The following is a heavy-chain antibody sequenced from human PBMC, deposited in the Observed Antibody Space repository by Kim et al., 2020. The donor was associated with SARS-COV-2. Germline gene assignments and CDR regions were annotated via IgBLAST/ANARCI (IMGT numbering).Heavy chain of an antibody. J-gene: IGHJ4*02. Sequence: GGSLRLSCTTSGFTFGDYAMNWVRQAPGKGLEWVGFIRSKAYGGTTEYAASVKGRFTISRDDSKSIAYLQMNSLKTEDTAVYYCTRARIVGAIGFDYWGQGTLVTVSS. CDR1: GFTFGDYA. D-gene: IGHD1-26*01. CDR2: IRSKAYGGTT. V-gene: IGHV3-49*04. CDR3: TRARIVGAIGFDY.